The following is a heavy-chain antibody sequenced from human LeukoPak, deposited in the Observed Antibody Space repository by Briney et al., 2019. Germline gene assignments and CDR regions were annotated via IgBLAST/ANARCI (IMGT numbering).Heavy chain of an antibody. D-gene: IGHD3-10*01. CDR3: ARDSVVRGVIITTANYYYGMDV. Sequence: GGSLRLSCAASGFTFSSYWMSWVRQAPGKGLEWVANIKQDGSEKYYVDSVKGRFTISRDNAKSSLYLQMNSLRAEDTAVYYCARDSVVRGVIITTANYYYGMDVWGQGTTVTVSS. CDR1: GFTFSSYW. V-gene: IGHV3-7*01. J-gene: IGHJ6*02. CDR2: IKQDGSEK.